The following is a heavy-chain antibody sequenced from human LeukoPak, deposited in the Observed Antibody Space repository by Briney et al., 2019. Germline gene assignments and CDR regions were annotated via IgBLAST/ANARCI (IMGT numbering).Heavy chain of an antibody. CDR3: ARDPVRIAVASHYMDV. J-gene: IGHJ6*03. Sequence: ASVKVSCKASGYTFTSHGISWVRQAPGQGLEWMGWISAYNGNTNYAQKLQGRVTMTTDASTSTAYMELRSLRSDDTAVYYCARDPVRIAVASHYMDVWGKGTTVTVSS. CDR2: ISAYNGNT. D-gene: IGHD6-19*01. V-gene: IGHV1-18*01. CDR1: GYTFTSHG.